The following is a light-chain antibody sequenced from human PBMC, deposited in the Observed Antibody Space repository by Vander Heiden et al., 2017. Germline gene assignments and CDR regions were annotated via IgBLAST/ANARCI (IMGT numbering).Light chain of an antibody. V-gene: IGKV3-20*01. CDR1: QSVSSSY. CDR3: QHDGSSPPDT. J-gene: IGKJ5*01. Sequence: EIVSTQSPGTLSLSPGERATLSCRASQSVSSSYLAWYQQKPGQAPRLLIYGASSRATGIPDSFSGSGSGTDFTLTISRLDPEDFAMYYCQHDGSSPPDTFGQGTRLEIK. CDR2: GAS.